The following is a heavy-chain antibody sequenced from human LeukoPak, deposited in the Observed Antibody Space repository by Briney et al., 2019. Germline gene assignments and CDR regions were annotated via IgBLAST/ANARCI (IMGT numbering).Heavy chain of an antibody. D-gene: IGHD2-21*02. CDR3: ARDGDCGGDCYSDY. Sequence: ASAKVSCKASGYTFTRYGISWVRQAPGQGLEWMGWISAYNGNTNYAQKLQGRVTMTTDTSTSTAYMELRSLRSDDTAVYYCARDGDCGGDCYSDYWGQGTLVTVSS. CDR2: ISAYNGNT. J-gene: IGHJ4*02. V-gene: IGHV1-18*01. CDR1: GYTFTRYG.